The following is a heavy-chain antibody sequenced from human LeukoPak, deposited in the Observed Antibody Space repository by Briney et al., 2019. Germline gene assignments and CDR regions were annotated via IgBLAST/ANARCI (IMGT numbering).Heavy chain of an antibody. CDR2: ISSSSVAI. J-gene: IGHJ4*02. Sequence: GSLRLSCAASGFTFSTYSMNWVRQTPGKGLEGVSYISSSSVAIYYADAVKGRFTVSRDNAKNSLYLQMNSLRAEDTALYYCARELIGTTSHDLDCWGQGTLVTVSS. V-gene: IGHV3-48*01. CDR1: GFTFSTYS. CDR3: ARELIGTTSHDLDC. D-gene: IGHD2-2*01.